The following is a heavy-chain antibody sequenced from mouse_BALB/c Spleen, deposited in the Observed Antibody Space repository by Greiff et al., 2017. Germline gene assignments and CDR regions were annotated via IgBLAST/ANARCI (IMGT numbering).Heavy chain of an antibody. D-gene: IGHD1-2*01. V-gene: IGHV5-17*02. Sequence: EVMLVESGGGLVQPGGSRKLSCAASGFTFSSFGMHWVRQAPEKGLEWVAYISSGSSTIYYADTVKGRFTISRDNPKNTLFLQMSSLKSEDTAMYYCTREEVITTATGGYYFDYWGQGTTLTVSS. CDR3: TREEVITTATGGYYFDY. CDR2: ISSGSSTI. J-gene: IGHJ2*01. CDR1: GFTFSSFG.